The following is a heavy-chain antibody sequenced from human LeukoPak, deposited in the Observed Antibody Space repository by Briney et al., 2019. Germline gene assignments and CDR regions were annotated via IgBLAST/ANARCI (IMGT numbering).Heavy chain of an antibody. J-gene: IGHJ4*02. D-gene: IGHD6-19*01. CDR3: AKARTPYNSGFDY. CDR2: ISASGSTT. CDR1: GFTFTDYA. Sequence: AGGSLRLSCAASGFTFTDYAMGWVRQAPGQGLEWASTISASGSTTYYADSVRGRFTVSRDNSKNTLSLQMSSLRAEDTAVYYCAKARTPYNSGFDYWGQGTLVAVSS. V-gene: IGHV3-23*01.